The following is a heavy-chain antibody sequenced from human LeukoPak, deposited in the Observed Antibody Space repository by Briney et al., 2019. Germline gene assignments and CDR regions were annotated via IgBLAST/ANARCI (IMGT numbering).Heavy chain of an antibody. J-gene: IGHJ4*02. V-gene: IGHV4-39*01. CDR3: ATWGVATNYFDY. D-gene: IGHD5-12*01. CDR1: GGSISSSSYY. CDR2: IYYSGST. Sequence: SETLSLTCTVSGGSISSSSYYWGSIRQPPGKGLEWIGSIYYSGSTYYNPSLKSRVTISVDTSKNQFSLKLSSVTAADTAVYYCATWGVATNYFDYWGKGSLVTVSS.